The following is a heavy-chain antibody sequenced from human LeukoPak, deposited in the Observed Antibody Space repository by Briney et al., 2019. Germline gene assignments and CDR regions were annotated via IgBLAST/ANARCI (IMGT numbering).Heavy chain of an antibody. CDR3: AKEGYCSSTSCAQVWFDP. J-gene: IGHJ5*02. D-gene: IGHD2-2*01. CDR1: GFTFSSYA. V-gene: IGHV3-23*01. CDR2: ISGSGGST. Sequence: QPGGSLRLSCAASGFTFSSYAMSWVRQAPGKGLEWVSAISGSGGSTYYADSVKGRFTIPRDNSKNTLYLQMNSLRAEDTAVYYCAKEGYCSSTSCAQVWFDPWGQGTLVTVSS.